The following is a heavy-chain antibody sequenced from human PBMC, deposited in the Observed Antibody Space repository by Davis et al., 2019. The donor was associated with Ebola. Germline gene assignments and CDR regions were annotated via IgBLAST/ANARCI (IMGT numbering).Heavy chain of an antibody. D-gene: IGHD3-10*01. CDR3: AKARSITMVQGVITFDY. Sequence: ASVKVSCKASGYTFTSYAMHWVRQAPGQRLEWMGWINAGNGNTKYSQKFQGRVTITRDTSTSTAYMELSSLRSEDTAVYYCAKARSITMVQGVITFDYWGQGTLVAVSS. J-gene: IGHJ4*02. V-gene: IGHV1-3*01. CDR1: GYTFTSYA. CDR2: INAGNGNT.